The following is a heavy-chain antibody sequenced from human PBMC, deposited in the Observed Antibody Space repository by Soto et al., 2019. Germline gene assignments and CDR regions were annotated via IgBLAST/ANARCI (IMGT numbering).Heavy chain of an antibody. Sequence: QIQLVQSGAEVKKPGASVKVSCKASGYPFTGYSVGWVRQAPGQGPEWMGWISAYSGDTYYAQRFQDRLTMTTDVSTSTAYMDLRSLRSDDTAVYYCARPSGSYGDYAWSLKYWGQGTLVTVSS. D-gene: IGHD4-17*01. J-gene: IGHJ4*02. V-gene: IGHV1-18*01. CDR3: ARPSGSYGDYAWSLKY. CDR1: GYPFTGYS. CDR2: ISAYSGDT.